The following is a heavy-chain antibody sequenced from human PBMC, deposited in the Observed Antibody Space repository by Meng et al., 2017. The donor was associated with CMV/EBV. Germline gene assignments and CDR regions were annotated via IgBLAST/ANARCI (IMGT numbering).Heavy chain of an antibody. D-gene: IGHD3-22*01. CDR2: ILYDGSTQ. Sequence: GSLKISCAASGFRFNHYGIDWVRQTPGKGLEWVAFILYDGSTQYYADSVKGRFTISRDNSKNTLFLQMNSLRPEDTGVYYCAKVPHYSDGPRDTFNIWGQGTLVTVSS. V-gene: IGHV3-30*02. CDR1: GFRFNHYG. CDR3: AKVPHYSDGPRDTFNI. J-gene: IGHJ3*02.